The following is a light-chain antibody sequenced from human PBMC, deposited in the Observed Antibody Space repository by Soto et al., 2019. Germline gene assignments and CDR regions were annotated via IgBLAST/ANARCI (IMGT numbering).Light chain of an antibody. J-gene: IGKJ3*01. Sequence: EIVLTQSPATLPLSPWERATNSCSASQSISSYLACYQQKPDQATRPNIYQASNRATDLPTKFNGRGLGTNFTLIFSSLEPEDFAVYYCHQRSTWPFTFGPGTKVDIK. CDR1: QSISSY. CDR2: QAS. V-gene: IGKV3-11*01. CDR3: HQRSTWPFT.